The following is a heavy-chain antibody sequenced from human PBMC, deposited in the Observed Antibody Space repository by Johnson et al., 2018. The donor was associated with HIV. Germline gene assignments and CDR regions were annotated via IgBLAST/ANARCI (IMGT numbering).Heavy chain of an antibody. J-gene: IGHJ3*02. D-gene: IGHD3-22*01. CDR2: IYSGGNT. V-gene: IGHV3-66*01. CDR1: GFTFSSYW. CDR3: VRVAYYYDSSGYSAFDI. Sequence: VQLVESGGGLVQPGGSLRLSCAASGFTFSSYWMSWVRQAPGKGLAWVSVIYSGGNTYYTDSVKGRFTISRDNSDNTMSLQMNSLRAEDTALYYCVRVAYYYDSSGYSAFDIWGQGTMVTVSS.